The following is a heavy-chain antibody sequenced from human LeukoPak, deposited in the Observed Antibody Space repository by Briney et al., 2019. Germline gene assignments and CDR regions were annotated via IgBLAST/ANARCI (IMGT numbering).Heavy chain of an antibody. D-gene: IGHD2-8*01. V-gene: IGHV4-39*07. Sequence: SETLSLTCTVSGGSISSSSYYWGWVRQPPGKGLEWIGSIYYSGSTYYNASLKSRVTISVDTSKNQFSLKLSSVTAADTAVYYCARESGYCTNGVCYRNWFDPWGQGTLVTVSS. CDR1: GGSISSSSYY. CDR2: IYYSGST. J-gene: IGHJ5*02. CDR3: ARESGYCTNGVCYRNWFDP.